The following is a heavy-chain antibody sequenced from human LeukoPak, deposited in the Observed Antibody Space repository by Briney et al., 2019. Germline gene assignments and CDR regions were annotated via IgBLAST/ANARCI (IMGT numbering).Heavy chain of an antibody. J-gene: IGHJ4*02. CDR3: ARVTAIPRLLDY. CDR1: ARSFTSSSYY. Sequence: PSDPLSHPCTVAARSFTSSSYYSRWIRQPPARGLPWIGSIYYSGSTYYNPSLKSRVTISVDTSKNQFSLKLSSVTAADTAVYYCARVTAIPRLLDYWGQGTLVTVSS. V-gene: IGHV4-39*01. D-gene: IGHD5-18*01. CDR2: IYYSGST.